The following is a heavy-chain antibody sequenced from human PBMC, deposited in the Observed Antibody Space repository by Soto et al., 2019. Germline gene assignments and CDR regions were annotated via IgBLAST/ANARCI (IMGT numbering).Heavy chain of an antibody. CDR3: ARGLYGSGSYPGRYYYYYYGMDV. CDR2: INHSGST. V-gene: IGHV4-34*01. Sequence: SETLSLTCAVYGGSFSGYYWSWIRQPPGKGLEWIGEINHSGSTNYNPSLKSRVTISVDTSKNQFSLKLSSVTAADTAVYYCARGLYGSGSYPGRYYYYYYGMDVWGQGTTVTVS. J-gene: IGHJ6*02. D-gene: IGHD3-10*01. CDR1: GGSFSGYY.